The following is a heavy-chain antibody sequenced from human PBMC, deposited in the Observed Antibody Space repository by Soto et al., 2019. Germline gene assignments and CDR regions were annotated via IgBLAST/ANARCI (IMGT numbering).Heavy chain of an antibody. V-gene: IGHV1-18*01. J-gene: IGHJ4*02. CDR3: ARHRDYCSGGSCYAVFDY. D-gene: IGHD2-15*01. CDR2: ISAYNGNT. CDR1: GYTFTSYG. Sequence: EASVKVSCKASGYTFTSYGISWVRQAPGQGLEWMGWISAYNGNTNYAQKLQGRVTMTTDTSTSTAYMELRSLRSDDTAVYYCARHRDYCSGGSCYAVFDYWGQGTLVTVSS.